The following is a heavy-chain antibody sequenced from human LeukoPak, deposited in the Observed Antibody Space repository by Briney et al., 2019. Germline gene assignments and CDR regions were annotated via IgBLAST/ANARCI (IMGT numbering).Heavy chain of an antibody. J-gene: IGHJ4*02. Sequence: GGSLRLSCAAAGFTFSDYYMSWIRQAPGKGLEWVSYISSSGSNIYYADSVKGRFTISRDNAKNSLYLQMNSLRAEDTAVYYCARDHDSSGYYYSYGYWGQGTLVTVSS. V-gene: IGHV3-11*04. CDR1: GFTFSDYY. D-gene: IGHD3-22*01. CDR3: ARDHDSSGYYYSYGY. CDR2: ISSSGSNI.